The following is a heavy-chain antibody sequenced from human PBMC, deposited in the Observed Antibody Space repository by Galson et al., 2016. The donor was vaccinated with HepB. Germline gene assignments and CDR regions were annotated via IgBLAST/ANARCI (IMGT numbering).Heavy chain of an antibody. V-gene: IGHV4-31*03. CDR2: IHYTGSP. CDR3: ARDAPDRTAYHCLDY. CDR1: GASISSGVYY. D-gene: IGHD3-16*01. Sequence: TLSLTCTVSGASISSGVYYWSWIRHLPGKGLEWIGYIHYTGSPYYSPSLKSRVSMSVDTSKNQFSLILNSVTAADTAVYYCARDAPDRTAYHCLDYWGQGTVVIVSS. J-gene: IGHJ4*02.